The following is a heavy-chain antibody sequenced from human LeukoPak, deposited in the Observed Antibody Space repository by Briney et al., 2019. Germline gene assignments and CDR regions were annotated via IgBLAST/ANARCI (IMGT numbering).Heavy chain of an antibody. CDR1: GYTFTSYG. CDR3: ATMTTGDAFDI. D-gene: IGHD4-17*01. Sequence: GASVKVSCKASGYTFTSYGISWVRQAPGQGLEWTGWISAYNGNTNYAQKLQGRVTMTTDTSTCPAYMALRSLRSDDTAVYYCATMTTGDAFDIWGQGTMVTVSS. CDR2: ISAYNGNT. J-gene: IGHJ3*02. V-gene: IGHV1-18*01.